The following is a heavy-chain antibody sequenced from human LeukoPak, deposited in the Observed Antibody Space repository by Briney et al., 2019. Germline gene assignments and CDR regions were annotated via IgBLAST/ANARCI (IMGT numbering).Heavy chain of an antibody. J-gene: IGHJ3*02. CDR3: ARSRSGYSYDHAAFEI. CDR1: GGSISTYY. Sequence: SETLSLTCTVSGGSISTYYWSWIRQPPGKGLEWIAYIDYRGSTTYNPSLRSRLTISVDTSRNQFSLKLSSVTAAVTAVYYCARSRSGYSYDHAAFEIWGQGTMVTVSS. CDR2: IDYRGST. V-gene: IGHV4-59*01. D-gene: IGHD5-18*01.